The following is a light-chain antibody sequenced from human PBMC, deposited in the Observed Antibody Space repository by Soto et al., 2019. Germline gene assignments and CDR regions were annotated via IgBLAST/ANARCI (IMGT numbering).Light chain of an antibody. Sequence: DIQMTQSPSSLPASVGDRVTITCRASQSISSYLNWYQQKPGKAPKLLIYAASSLQSGVPSRFSGSGSETDFTLTISRLEPEDFALYYCQQYGSSAPITFGQGTRLEIK. CDR3: QQYGSSAPIT. CDR1: QSISSY. V-gene: IGKV1-39*01. J-gene: IGKJ5*01. CDR2: AAS.